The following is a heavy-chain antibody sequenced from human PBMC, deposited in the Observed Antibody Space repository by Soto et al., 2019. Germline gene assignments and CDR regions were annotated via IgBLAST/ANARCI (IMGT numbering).Heavy chain of an antibody. CDR3: ARDIRVPSSCYNDC. Sequence: EVQLLESGGGLVQPGGSLRLSCAASGFTFSSYVMNWVRQAPGKGLEWVSSITDNGGSTYYADSVKGRFTISRDNSKKTLYLQRNSQRANDTAVYYSARDIRVPSSCYNDCWGHGTLVTVSP. J-gene: IGHJ4*03. D-gene: IGHD5-12*01. V-gene: IGHV3-23*01. CDR1: GFTFSSYV. CDR2: ITDNGGST.